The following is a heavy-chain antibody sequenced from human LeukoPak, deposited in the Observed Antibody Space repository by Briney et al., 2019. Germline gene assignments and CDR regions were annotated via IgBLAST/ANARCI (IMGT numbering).Heavy chain of an antibody. CDR3: AKDPSYTAAGIDY. CDR1: GFTFSSDA. D-gene: IGHD6-13*01. Sequence: GGSLRLSCAASGFTFSSDAMSWVRQAPGKGLEWVSAISGSGGSTYYADSVKGRFTISRDNSKNTLDLQMSSLRAEDTAVYYCAKDPSYTAAGIDYWGQGTLVTVSS. J-gene: IGHJ4*02. V-gene: IGHV3-23*01. CDR2: ISGSGGST.